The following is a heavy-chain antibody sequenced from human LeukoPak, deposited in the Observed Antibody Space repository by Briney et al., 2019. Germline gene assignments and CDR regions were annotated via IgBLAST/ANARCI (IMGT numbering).Heavy chain of an antibody. V-gene: IGHV1-8*01. CDR3: ARGRGSGHKENWFDP. Sequence: ASVKVACKASVYTFTNYDINWVRQATGQGLAWMGWMNPNSGNTGYTQKFQGRVTMTRNTSISTAYMELSSLRPEDTAVYYCARGRGSGHKENWFDPWGQGTLVTVSS. CDR1: VYTFTNYD. J-gene: IGHJ5*02. D-gene: IGHD6-19*01. CDR2: MNPNSGNT.